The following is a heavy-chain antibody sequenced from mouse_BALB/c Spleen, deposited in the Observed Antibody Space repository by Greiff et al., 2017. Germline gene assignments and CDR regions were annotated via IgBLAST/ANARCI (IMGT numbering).Heavy chain of an antibody. CDR3: VVWSYAMDY. Sequence: VHLVESGPGLVAPSQSLSITCTVSGFSLTSYGVHWVRQPPGKGLEWLGVIWGDGSTNDHSALISRLSISKDNSKSQVFLKLNSLQTDDTATYYCVVWSYAMDYWGQGTSVTVSS. CDR1: GFSLTSYG. D-gene: IGHD2-10*02. V-gene: IGHV2-3*01. J-gene: IGHJ4*01. CDR2: IWGDGST.